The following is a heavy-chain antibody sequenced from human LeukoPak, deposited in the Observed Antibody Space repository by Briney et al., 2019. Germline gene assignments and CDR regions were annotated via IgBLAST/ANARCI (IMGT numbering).Heavy chain of an antibody. CDR2: IYYSGST. V-gene: IGHV4-59*01. J-gene: IGHJ6*03. Sequence: SETLSLTCTVSGGSISSYYWSWIRQPPGKGLEWIGYIYYSGSTNYNPSLKSRVTISVDTSKNQFSLKLSSVTAADTAVYYCARDSSIAARRGYYYYYYMDVWGKGTTVTVSS. D-gene: IGHD6-6*01. CDR1: GGSISSYY. CDR3: ARDSSIAARRGYYYYYYMDV.